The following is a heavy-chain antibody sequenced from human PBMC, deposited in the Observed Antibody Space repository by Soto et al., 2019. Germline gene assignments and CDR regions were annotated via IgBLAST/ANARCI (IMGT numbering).Heavy chain of an antibody. CDR2: INPNSGGT. CDR3: ARDLEGLDPSFDY. Sequence: ASVKVSCKASGYTFTGYYMHWVRQAPGQGLEWMGWINPNSGGTNYAQKFQGWVTMTRDTSISTAYMELSRLRSDDTAVYYCARDLEGLDPSFDYWGQGTLVTVSS. CDR1: GYTFTGYY. V-gene: IGHV1-2*04. J-gene: IGHJ4*02. D-gene: IGHD3-22*01.